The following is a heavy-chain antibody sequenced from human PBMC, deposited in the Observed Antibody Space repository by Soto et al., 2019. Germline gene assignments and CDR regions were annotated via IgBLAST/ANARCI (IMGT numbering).Heavy chain of an antibody. CDR1: GYTSIGYY. V-gene: IGHV1-2*04. J-gene: IGHJ6*04. Sequence: ASVKISCKASGYTSIGYYIHWVRQAPGQGLEWMGWINPNSGGTNYAQRFQGWVTMTRDRSISTAYMELSRLKSDDTAVYYCARVGGGLASLGDYGIEVWGEGTKVTVSS. CDR2: INPNSGGT. CDR3: ARVGGGLASLGDYGIEV. D-gene: IGHD2-21*01.